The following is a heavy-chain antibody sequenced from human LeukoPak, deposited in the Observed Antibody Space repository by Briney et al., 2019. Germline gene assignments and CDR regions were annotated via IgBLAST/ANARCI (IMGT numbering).Heavy chain of an antibody. CDR3: ARVHWYFDV. V-gene: IGHV3-7*04. J-gene: IGHJ2*01. CDR2: IKEDGSEK. CDR1: GFSFSSYW. Sequence: GGSLRLSCGASGFSFSSYWMSWVRQAPGKGLEWVAHIKEDGSEKYYVDSVKGRFTISRDNAKNSLYLQMNSLRGGDTAVYYCARVHWYFDVWGRGALVTVSS.